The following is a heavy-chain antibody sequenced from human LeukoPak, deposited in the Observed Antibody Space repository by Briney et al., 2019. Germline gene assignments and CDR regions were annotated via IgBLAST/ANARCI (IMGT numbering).Heavy chain of an antibody. CDR3: AREGGEWELLRTFDY. CDR1: GFTFSSYE. Sequence: PGGSLRLSCAASGFTFSSYERNWVRQAPGKGREWGSYISSSGSTIYYADSVKGRFTIARDNRKNSMDLQKNSLRGEDTAVYYCAREGGEWELLRTFDYWGQGTLVTVSS. V-gene: IGHV3-48*03. D-gene: IGHD1-26*01. CDR2: ISSSGSTI. J-gene: IGHJ4*02.